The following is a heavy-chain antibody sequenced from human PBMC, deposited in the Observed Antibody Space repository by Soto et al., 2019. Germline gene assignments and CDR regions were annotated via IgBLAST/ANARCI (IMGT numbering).Heavy chain of an antibody. J-gene: IGHJ6*04. CDR1: GFSLSTSGMC. CDR2: IDWDDDK. D-gene: IGHD6-6*01. Sequence: SGPTLVNPTQTLTLTCTFSGFSLSTSGMCVSWIRQPPGKALEWLALIDWDDDKYYSTSLKTRLTISKDTSKNQVVLTMTNMDPVDTATYYCARIRGEYSSSSGYYYYGMDVWGKGTTVTVSS. CDR3: ARIRGEYSSSSGYYYYGMDV. V-gene: IGHV2-70*01.